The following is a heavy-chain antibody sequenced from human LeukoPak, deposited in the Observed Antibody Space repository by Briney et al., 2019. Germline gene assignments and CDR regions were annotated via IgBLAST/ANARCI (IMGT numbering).Heavy chain of an antibody. CDR1: GGSISSGGYS. CDR3: ARDRDDQFWSGPIDAFDI. J-gene: IGHJ3*02. V-gene: IGHV4-31*03. CDR2: IYYSGST. Sequence: SQTLSLTCTVSGGSISSGGYSWSWIRQHPGKGLEWIGYIYYSGSTYYNPSLKSRVTISVDTSKNQFSLKLSSVTAADTAVYYCARDRDDQFWSGPIDAFDIWGQGTMVTVSS. D-gene: IGHD3-3*01.